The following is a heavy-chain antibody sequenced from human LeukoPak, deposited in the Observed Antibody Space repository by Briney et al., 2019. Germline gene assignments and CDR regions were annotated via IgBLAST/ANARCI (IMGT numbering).Heavy chain of an antibody. CDR1: GYTFTSYA. Sequence: ASVKVSCKASGYTFTSYAMHWVRQAPGQRLEWMGWINAGNGNTKYSQEFQGRVTITRDTSASTAYMELSSLRSEDMAVYYCARDGTVDASGSYSGGPLDSWGQGTLVTVSS. J-gene: IGHJ4*02. CDR3: ARDGTVDASGSYSGGPLDS. D-gene: IGHD3-10*01. CDR2: INAGNGNT. V-gene: IGHV1-3*03.